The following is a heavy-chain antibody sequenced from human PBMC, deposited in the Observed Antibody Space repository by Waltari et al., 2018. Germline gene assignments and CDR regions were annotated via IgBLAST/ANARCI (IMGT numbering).Heavy chain of an antibody. CDR1: GFIFSSYW. CDR2: IKGDGSFT. D-gene: IGHD1-1*01. Sequence: VQLVESGGGLVQPGGSLRLSCAASGFIFSSYWMHGVRQVPGKGLVWISRIKGDGSFTDYADSVRGRFTISRDNAKTTLYLQMNSLGAEDTAVYFCVRDASWNIDYWGQGTLVTVSS. V-gene: IGHV3-74*01. J-gene: IGHJ4*02. CDR3: VRDASWNIDY.